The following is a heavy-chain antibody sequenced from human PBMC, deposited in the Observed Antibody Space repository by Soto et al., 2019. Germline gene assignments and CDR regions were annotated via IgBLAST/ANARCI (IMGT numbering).Heavy chain of an antibody. Sequence: ASVKVSCKASGYTFTSYGISWVRQAPGQGLEWMGWISAYNGNTNYAQKLQGRVTMTTDTSTSTAYMELRSLRSDDTAVYYCATDSPLYYDSSGYDRTWDYWGQGTRVTVSS. CDR3: ATDSPLYYDSSGYDRTWDY. CDR1: GYTFTSYG. V-gene: IGHV1-18*01. D-gene: IGHD3-22*01. CDR2: ISAYNGNT. J-gene: IGHJ4*02.